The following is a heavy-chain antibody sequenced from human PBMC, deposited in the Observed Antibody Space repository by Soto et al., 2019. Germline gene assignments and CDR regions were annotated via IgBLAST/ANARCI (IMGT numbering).Heavy chain of an antibody. CDR1: GGTFSSYA. CDR3: ARSGVGYYYGMDV. Sequence: AVKVSCKASGGTFSSYAISWVRQAPGQGLEWMGGIIPIFGTANYAQKFQGRVTITADESSSTAYMELSSLRSEDTAVYYCARSGVGYYYGMDVWGQGTTVTVSS. V-gene: IGHV1-69*13. CDR2: IIPIFGTA. J-gene: IGHJ6*02. D-gene: IGHD3-3*01.